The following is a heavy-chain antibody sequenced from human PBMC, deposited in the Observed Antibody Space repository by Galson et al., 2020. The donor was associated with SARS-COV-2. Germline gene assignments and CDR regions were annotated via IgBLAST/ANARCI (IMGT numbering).Heavy chain of an antibody. V-gene: IGHV3-30*04. CDR1: GFTFSSYA. CDR3: ARDQSGSYYGPIDY. D-gene: IGHD1-26*01. Sequence: GESLKLSCAASGFTFSSYAMHWVRQAPGKGLEWVAVISYDGSNKYYADSVKGRFTISRDNSKNTLYLQMNSLRAEDTAVYYCARDQSGSYYGPIDYWGQGALVTISS. CDR2: ISYDGSNK. J-gene: IGHJ4*02.